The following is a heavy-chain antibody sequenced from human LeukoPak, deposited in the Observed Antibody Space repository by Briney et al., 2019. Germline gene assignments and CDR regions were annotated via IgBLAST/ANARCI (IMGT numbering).Heavy chain of an antibody. CDR2: IYPGDSDT. V-gene: IGHV5-51*01. J-gene: IGHJ6*02. CDR1: GYSFTSYW. D-gene: IGHD2-2*01. CDR3: ARDCCSSTSWQSGMDV. Sequence: LKISXEGAGYSFTSYWIGWGRRMPGKGLEWMGIIYPGDSDTRYSPSFQGQVTISADKSISTAYLQWSRLKASDTAMYYCARDCCSSTSWQSGMDVWGQGTTVTVSS.